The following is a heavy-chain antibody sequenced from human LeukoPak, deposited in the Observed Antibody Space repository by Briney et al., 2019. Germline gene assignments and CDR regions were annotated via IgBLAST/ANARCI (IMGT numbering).Heavy chain of an antibody. J-gene: IGHJ5*02. CDR1: GGTFSSYA. CDR2: IIPIFGTA. D-gene: IGHD3-22*01. Sequence: SVKVSCKASGGTFSSYAISWVRQAPGQGLEWMGGIIPIFGTANYAQKFQGRVTITTDESTNTAYMELSSLRSEDTAVYYCARDRHYYDSSGYYPWGQGTLVTVSS. CDR3: ARDRHYYDSSGYYP. V-gene: IGHV1-69*05.